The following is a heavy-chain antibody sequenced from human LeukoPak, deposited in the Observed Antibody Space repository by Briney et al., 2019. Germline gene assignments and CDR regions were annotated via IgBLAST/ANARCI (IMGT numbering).Heavy chain of an antibody. CDR3: ARAPAAAGTFAWFDP. CDR2: ISAYNGNT. J-gene: IGHJ5*02. D-gene: IGHD6-13*01. V-gene: IGHV1-18*01. CDR1: GGTFTSYG. Sequence: AASVKVSCKASGGTFTSYGISWVRQAPGQGLEWMGWISAYNGNTNYAQKLQGRVTMTTDTSTSTAYMELRSLRSDDTAVYYCARAPAAAGTFAWFDPWGQGTLVTVSS.